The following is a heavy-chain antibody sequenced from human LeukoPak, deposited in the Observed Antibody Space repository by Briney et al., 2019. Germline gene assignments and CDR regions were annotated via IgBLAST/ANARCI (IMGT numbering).Heavy chain of an antibody. CDR2: ITPIFGTA. V-gene: IGHV1-69*05. Sequence: ASVKVSCKASGGTFSSYAISWVRQAPGQGLEWMGGITPIFGTANYAQKFQGRVTITTDESTSTAYMELSSLRSEDTAVYYCARRGPLEAFDIWGQGTMVTVSS. CDR1: GGTFSSYA. J-gene: IGHJ3*02. CDR3: ARRGPLEAFDI. D-gene: IGHD1-1*01.